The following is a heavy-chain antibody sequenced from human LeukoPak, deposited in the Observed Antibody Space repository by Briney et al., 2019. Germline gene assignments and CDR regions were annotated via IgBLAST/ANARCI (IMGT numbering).Heavy chain of an antibody. CDR1: GFTFSSYG. Sequence: PGGFLRLSCTASGFTFSSYGMHWVRQAPGKGLEWVAVIWYDGSNKYYADSVKGRFTISRDNSKNTLYLQMNSLRAEDTAVYYCAKDLGYCSGGSCFGNDAFDIWGQGTMVTVSS. D-gene: IGHD2-15*01. J-gene: IGHJ3*02. CDR2: IWYDGSNK. V-gene: IGHV3-33*06. CDR3: AKDLGYCSGGSCFGNDAFDI.